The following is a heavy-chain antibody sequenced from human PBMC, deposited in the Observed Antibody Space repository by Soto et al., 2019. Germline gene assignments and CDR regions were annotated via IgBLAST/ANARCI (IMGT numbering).Heavy chain of an antibody. D-gene: IGHD3-16*01. CDR3: GGGIRIDYYYGMDV. CDR1: GFTFSSYG. CDR2: IWYDGSNK. J-gene: IGHJ6*02. Sequence: GRSLRLSCAASGFTFSSYGMHWVRQAPGKGLEWVAVIWYDGSNKYYADSVKGRFTISRDNSKNTLYLQMNSLRGEDTAVYYCGGGIRIDYYYGMDVWGQGTTVTVSS. V-gene: IGHV3-33*01.